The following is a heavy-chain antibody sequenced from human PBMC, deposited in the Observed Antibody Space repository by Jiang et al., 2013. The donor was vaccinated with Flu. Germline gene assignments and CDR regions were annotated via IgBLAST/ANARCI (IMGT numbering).Heavy chain of an antibody. J-gene: IGHJ5*02. V-gene: IGHV1-46*01. Sequence: GQGLEWMGIINPSGGSTSYAQKFQGRVTMTRDTSTSTVYMELSSLRSEDTAVYYCARWYYDFWSGTPPRNNWFDPWGQGTLVTVSS. CDR3: ARWYYDFWSGTPPRNNWFDP. CDR2: INPSGGST. D-gene: IGHD3-3*01.